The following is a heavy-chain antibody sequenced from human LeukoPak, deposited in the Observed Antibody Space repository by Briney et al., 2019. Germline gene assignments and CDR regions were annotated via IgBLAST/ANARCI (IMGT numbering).Heavy chain of an antibody. CDR2: ISYNGNT. J-gene: IGHJ5*02. D-gene: IGHD2-2*01. CDR1: GDSISTSDSF. CDR3: ARVVPAASFDP. V-gene: IGHV4-39*02. Sequence: PSETLSLTCTVSGDSISTSDSFWGWIRQPPGKGLEWIGSISYNGNTFYNPSLKSRVSMFVDMSKNQFSLKLSSVTAADTAVYYCARVVPAASFDPWGQGTLVTVSS.